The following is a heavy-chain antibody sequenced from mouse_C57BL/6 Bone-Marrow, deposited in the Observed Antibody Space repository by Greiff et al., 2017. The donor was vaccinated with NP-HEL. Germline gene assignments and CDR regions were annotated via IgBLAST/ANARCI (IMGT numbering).Heavy chain of an antibody. CDR3: ARDGYRYFDV. D-gene: IGHD2-3*01. V-gene: IGHV1-81*01. CDR1: GYTFTSYG. Sequence: VKLVESGAELARPGASVKLSCKASGYTFTSYGISWVKQRTGQGLEWIGEIYPRSGNTYYNEKFKGKATLTADKSSSTAYMELRSLTSEDSAVYFCARDGYRYFDVWGTGTTVTVSS. CDR2: IYPRSGNT. J-gene: IGHJ1*03.